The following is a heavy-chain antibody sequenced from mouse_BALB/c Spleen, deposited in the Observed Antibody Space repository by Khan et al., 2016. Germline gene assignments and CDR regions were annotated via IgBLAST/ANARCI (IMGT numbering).Heavy chain of an antibody. Sequence: QVTLKESGPGILQPSQTLSLTCSFSGFSLSTSGMGVGWIRQPSGKGLEWLAHIWWDDDKRYNPALKSRPTISKDTSSNQVFLKIARVDTSDTATYYCARIEGGRAMDYWGQGTSVTVSS. V-gene: IGHV8-8*01. CDR2: IWWDDDK. CDR1: GFSLSTSGMG. CDR3: ARIEGGRAMDY. J-gene: IGHJ4*01. D-gene: IGHD3-3*01.